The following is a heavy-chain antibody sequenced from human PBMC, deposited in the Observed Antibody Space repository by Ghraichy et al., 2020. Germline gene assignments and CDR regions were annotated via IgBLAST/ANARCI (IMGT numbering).Heavy chain of an antibody. CDR1: GFSFSEYF. Sequence: GGSLRLSCAASGFSFSEYFMNWFRQAPGKGLEWVASISATGSPSYYADSVRGRFTISRENAKNYLYLQTNGLRADDTAVYFCARRRVTFVSQLAAFDYWGHGTLVTVSS. D-gene: IGHD3-16*01. V-gene: IGHV3-11*01. CDR3: ARRRVTFVSQLAAFDY. CDR2: ISATGSPS. J-gene: IGHJ4*01.